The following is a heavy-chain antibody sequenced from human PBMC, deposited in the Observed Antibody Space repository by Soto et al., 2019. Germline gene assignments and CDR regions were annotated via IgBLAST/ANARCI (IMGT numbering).Heavy chain of an antibody. CDR2: IGTDGNT. CDR1: GFTFNSHA. V-gene: IGHV3-23*01. J-gene: IGHJ4*01. Sequence: GGSLRLSCAASGFTFNSHAMNLVRQAPGKGLAWVSAIGTDGNTYYANSVKGRFTISRDNSRTTLYLQMNSLRVEDTALYYCVRKYPGTRPFDYWGQGTLVTVSS. CDR3: VRKYPGTRPFDY. D-gene: IGHD2-2*01.